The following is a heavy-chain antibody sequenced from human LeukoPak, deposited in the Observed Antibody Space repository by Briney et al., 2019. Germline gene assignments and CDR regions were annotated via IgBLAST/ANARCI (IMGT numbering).Heavy chain of an antibody. Sequence: EASVNVSCKASGYTFTSYAMNWVRQAPGQGLEWMGWISAYNGNTNYAQKLQGRVTMTTDTSTSTAYMELRSLRSDDTAVYYCARVPIKPRGFNDFWSGYYVNYYYYGMDVWGQGTTVTVSS. V-gene: IGHV1-18*01. D-gene: IGHD3-3*01. CDR2: ISAYNGNT. J-gene: IGHJ6*02. CDR1: GYTFTSYA. CDR3: ARVPIKPRGFNDFWSGYYVNYYYYGMDV.